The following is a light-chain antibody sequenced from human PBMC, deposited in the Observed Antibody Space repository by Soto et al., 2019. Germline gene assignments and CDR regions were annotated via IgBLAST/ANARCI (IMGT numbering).Light chain of an antibody. V-gene: IGLV1-40*01. J-gene: IGLJ3*02. Sequence: QSVLTQPPSVSGAPGQRVTISCTGSSSNIGAGYDVHWYQQLPGTAPKLLIYGNSNRPSGVPDRFSGSKSGTSASLAITGLQAEDEADYYCQSYDSSPRVFGGGTQLTVL. CDR2: GNS. CDR1: SSNIGAGYD. CDR3: QSYDSSPRV.